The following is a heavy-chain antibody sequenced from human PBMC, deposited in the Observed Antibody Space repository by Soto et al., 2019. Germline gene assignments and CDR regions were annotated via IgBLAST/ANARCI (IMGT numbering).Heavy chain of an antibody. Sequence: QVQLQESGPGLVKPSETLSLTCTVSGGSISGYFWSWIRQPPGKGLEWIASIHYSGSANYNPSLKSRVTISVDTSKNQFSLKLNSVTAADTAVYYCASGRWLQLPTLWGQGTMVTVSS. CDR1: GGSISGYF. D-gene: IGHD5-12*01. CDR2: IHYSGSA. CDR3: ASGRWLQLPTL. V-gene: IGHV4-59*08. J-gene: IGHJ3*01.